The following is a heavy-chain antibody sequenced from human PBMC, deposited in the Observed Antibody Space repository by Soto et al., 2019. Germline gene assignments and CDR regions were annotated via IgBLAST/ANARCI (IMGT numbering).Heavy chain of an antibody. J-gene: IGHJ4*02. CDR2: ISAYNGNT. Sequence: QVQLVQSGAEVKKPGASVKVSCKASGYTFTSYVISWVRQAPGQGLEWMGWISAYNGNTNYAQKFQGRVTMTTDTSTSTAYLELRSLRSDDPAVFCCAERDNSGYLRAGLDYWGQGTLVTVSS. CDR1: GYTFTSYV. V-gene: IGHV1-18*01. CDR3: AERDNSGYLRAGLDY. D-gene: IGHD3-22*01.